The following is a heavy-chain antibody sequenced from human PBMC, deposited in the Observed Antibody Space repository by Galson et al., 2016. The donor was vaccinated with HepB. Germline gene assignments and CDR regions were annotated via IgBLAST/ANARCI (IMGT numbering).Heavy chain of an antibody. D-gene: IGHD6-19*01. V-gene: IGHV3-53*01. J-gene: IGHJ4*02. CDR2: IYPGGET. CDR3: ATDHGPSGWLY. Sequence: SLRLSCAASGFTVSSHYMGWVRQAPGKGLEWVSIIYPGGETHYADSLKGRFTISRDNSKNTLSLQMNSLRAEATAVYYCATDHGPSGWLYWGQGTLVIVSS. CDR1: GFTVSSHY.